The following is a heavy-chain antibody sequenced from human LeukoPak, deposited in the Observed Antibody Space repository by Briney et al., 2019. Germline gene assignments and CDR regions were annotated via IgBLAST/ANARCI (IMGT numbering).Heavy chain of an antibody. Sequence: GGSLRLSCAASGFTFSDDVMSWVRQAPGKGLEWVSYINHNDADSVKGRFTISRDTAKKTLYLQMNSLRDDDTALYYCVRDNDWAFHYWGQGTLVTVSS. CDR2: INH. CDR1: GFTFSDDV. V-gene: IGHV3-69-1*01. CDR3: VRDNDWAFHY. J-gene: IGHJ4*02. D-gene: IGHD3-9*01.